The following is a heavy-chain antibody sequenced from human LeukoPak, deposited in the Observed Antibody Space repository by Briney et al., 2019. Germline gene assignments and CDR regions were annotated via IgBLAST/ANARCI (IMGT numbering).Heavy chain of an antibody. CDR3: VKSLIGSGYGWAPFDY. CDR1: GFTFSSYG. Sequence: PGGSLRLSCAASGFTFSSYGMHWVRQAPGKGLEWVAVISYDGSNKYYADSVKGRFTISRDNSKNTLYLQMNSLRAEDTAVYYCVKSLIGSGYGWAPFDYWGQGTLVTVSS. CDR2: ISYDGSNK. J-gene: IGHJ4*02. D-gene: IGHD5-12*01. V-gene: IGHV3-30*18.